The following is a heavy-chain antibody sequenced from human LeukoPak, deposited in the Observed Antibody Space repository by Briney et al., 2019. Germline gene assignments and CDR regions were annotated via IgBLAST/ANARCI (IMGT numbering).Heavy chain of an antibody. CDR3: AKVVDEGVDY. CDR1: GFTFTNYG. V-gene: IGHV3-23*01. Sequence: GASLRLSCAASGFTFTNYGMTWVRQAPGKGLEWVSAIGGGGDTTYYADSVKGRFTISRDNSKNTVYLQMNFLRAEDTALYYRAKVVDEGVDYWGQGTLVTVSS. J-gene: IGHJ4*02. CDR2: IGGGGDTT.